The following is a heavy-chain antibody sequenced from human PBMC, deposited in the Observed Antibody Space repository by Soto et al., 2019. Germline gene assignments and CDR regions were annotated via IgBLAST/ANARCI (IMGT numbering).Heavy chain of an antibody. CDR3: ARVSVVVVPAAITYYYYGMDV. D-gene: IGHD2-2*02. CDR1: GVTFSSYD. Sequence: QVQLVQSGAEVKKPGSSVKVSCKASGVTFSSYDISWVRQAPGQGLEWMGGIIPIFGTANYAQKFQGRVTITADESTSTAYMEMSSLRSEDTAVYYCARVSVVVVPAAITYYYYGMDVWGQGTTVTVSS. V-gene: IGHV1-69*01. CDR2: IIPIFGTA. J-gene: IGHJ6*02.